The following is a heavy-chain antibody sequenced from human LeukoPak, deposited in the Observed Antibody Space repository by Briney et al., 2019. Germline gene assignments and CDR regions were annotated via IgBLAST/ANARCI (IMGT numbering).Heavy chain of an antibody. D-gene: IGHD5-18*01. Sequence: PSETLSLTCAVYGGSFSGYYWSWIRQPPGKGLEWIGYIYYSGSTNYNPSLKSRVTISVDTSKNQFSLKLSSVTAADTAVYYCASGGYSYGYVSYYYGMDVWGQGTTVTVSS. CDR3: ASGGYSYGYVSYYYGMDV. CDR1: GGSFSGYY. J-gene: IGHJ6*02. V-gene: IGHV4-59*01. CDR2: IYYSGST.